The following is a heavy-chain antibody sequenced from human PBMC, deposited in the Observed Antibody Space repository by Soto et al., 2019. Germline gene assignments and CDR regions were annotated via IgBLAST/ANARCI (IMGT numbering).Heavy chain of an antibody. CDR3: AKDRWIQPQGGFGMDV. CDR2: MSDDGSKK. Sequence: QVQLVESGGGVVQPGTSLRLSCAASGFTFSTYGMHWVRQAPGKGLEWVAVMSDDGSKKYYADSVKGRFTISRDNPNNTLYLQMNSLRVEDTALYYCAKDRWIQPQGGFGMDVWGQGTTVTVSS. V-gene: IGHV3-30*18. D-gene: IGHD5-18*01. CDR1: GFTFSTYG. J-gene: IGHJ6*02.